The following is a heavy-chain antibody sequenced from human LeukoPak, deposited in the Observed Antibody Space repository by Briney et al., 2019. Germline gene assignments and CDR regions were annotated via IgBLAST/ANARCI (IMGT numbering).Heavy chain of an antibody. V-gene: IGHV3-23*01. CDR3: VLAEY. D-gene: IGHD3-3*02. J-gene: IGHJ4*02. Sequence: GGSVRLSCAASGFTFSNYAMSWVRQASGKGLEWVSVISNNGGSTHYADSVKGRFTISRDNSKNMLYLQMNSLRAEDTAIYYCVLAEYWGQGTLVTVSS. CDR2: ISNNGGST. CDR1: GFTFSNYA.